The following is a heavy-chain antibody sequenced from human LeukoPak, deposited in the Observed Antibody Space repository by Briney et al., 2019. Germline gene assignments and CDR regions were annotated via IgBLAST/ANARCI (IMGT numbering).Heavy chain of an antibody. Sequence: PSETLSLTCAVSGGAFSNYFCTWIRQPPGKGLEWIAEINDSGSTNPNSSLRSRVAISVDTSKNQFSLRLTSVTAADTAVYYCARGQYCSTTTCYSARRYFDFWGQGTLVTVSS. D-gene: IGHD2-2*01. CDR1: GGAFSNYF. J-gene: IGHJ4*02. V-gene: IGHV4-34*01. CDR3: ARGQYCSTTTCYSARRYFDF. CDR2: INDSGST.